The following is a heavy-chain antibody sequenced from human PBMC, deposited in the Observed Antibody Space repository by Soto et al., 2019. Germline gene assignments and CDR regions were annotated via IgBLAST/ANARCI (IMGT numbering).Heavy chain of an antibody. V-gene: IGHV1-18*03. D-gene: IGHD4-17*01. CDR3: ARSGDLPYYYYGMDV. Sequence: QVHLVQSGAEVKKPGASLKVSCKASGYTFTTYGINWVRQAPGQGLEWMGWISGYNGNTKYAQKFQGRVTMTTDTSXXTAYMELRSLRSDDMAVYYCARSGDLPYYYYGMDVWGQGTTVTVSS. CDR2: ISGYNGNT. J-gene: IGHJ6*02. CDR1: GYTFTTYG.